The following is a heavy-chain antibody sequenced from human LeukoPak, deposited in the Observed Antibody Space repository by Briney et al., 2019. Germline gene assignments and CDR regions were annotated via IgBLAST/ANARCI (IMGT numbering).Heavy chain of an antibody. CDR2: IYYSGST. Sequence: SSQTLSLTCTVSGGSISSGDYYWSWIRQPPGKGLEWIGYIYYSGSTYYNPSLKSRVTISVDTSKNQFSLKLSSVTAADTAVYHCARVRATTGFDYWGQGTLVTVSS. CDR1: GGSISSGDYY. J-gene: IGHJ4*02. D-gene: IGHD1-26*01. V-gene: IGHV4-30-4*01. CDR3: ARVRATTGFDY.